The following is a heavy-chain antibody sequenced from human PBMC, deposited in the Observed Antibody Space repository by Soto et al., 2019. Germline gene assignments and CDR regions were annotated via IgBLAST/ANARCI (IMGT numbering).Heavy chain of an antibody. J-gene: IGHJ4*02. CDR3: ARHMETTAVGLWLRSRWYAAY. V-gene: IGHV4-39*01. CDR2: IYYSGST. CDR1: GGSISSSSYY. D-gene: IGHD6-13*01. Sequence: SETLSLTCTVSGGSISSSSYYWGWIRQPPGKGLEWIGSIYYSGSTYYNPSLKSRVTISVDTSKNQFSLKLSSVTAADTAVYYCARHMETTAVGLWLRSRWYAAYWGQGTLVTVSS.